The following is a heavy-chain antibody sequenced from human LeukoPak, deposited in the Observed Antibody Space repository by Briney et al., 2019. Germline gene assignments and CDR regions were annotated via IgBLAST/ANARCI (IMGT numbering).Heavy chain of an antibody. CDR2: INHSGST. CDR1: GGSFSGYY. Sequence: PSETLSLTCAVSGGSFSGYYWNWIRQSPGKGLEWIGEINHSGSTHYNPSLKSRVTISVDTSQKQFSLKLGSVTAADTAVYYCATLYKPDPNWFDPWGQGTLVTVSS. CDR3: ATLYKPDPNWFDP. V-gene: IGHV4-34*01. D-gene: IGHD1-1*01. J-gene: IGHJ5*02.